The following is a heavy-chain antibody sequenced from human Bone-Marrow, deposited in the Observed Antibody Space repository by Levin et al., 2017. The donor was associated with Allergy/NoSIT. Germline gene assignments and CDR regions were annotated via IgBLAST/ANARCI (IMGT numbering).Heavy chain of an antibody. CDR1: GDSVSSNSAA. CDR3: ARDDGRSKKFYDFWSGPWGAFDI. D-gene: IGHD3-3*01. J-gene: IGHJ3*02. Sequence: PSQTLSLTCAISGDSVSSNSAAWNWIRQSPSRGLEWLGRTYYRSKWYNDYAVSVKSRITINPDTSKNQFSLQLNSVTPEDTAVYYCARDDGRSKKFYDFWSGPWGAFDIWGQGTMVTVSS. V-gene: IGHV6-1*01. CDR2: TYYRSKWYN.